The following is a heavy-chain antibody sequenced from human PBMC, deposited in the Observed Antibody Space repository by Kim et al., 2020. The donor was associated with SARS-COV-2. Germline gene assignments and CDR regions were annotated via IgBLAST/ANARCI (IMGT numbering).Heavy chain of an antibody. V-gene: IGHV4-31*03. Sequence: SETLSLTCTVSGGSISSGGYYWSWIRQHPGKGLEWIGYIYYSGSTYYNPSLKSRVTISVDTSKNQFSLKLSSVTAADTAVYYCARDVYYGSGRQYYYYYGMDVWGQGTTVTVSS. CDR2: IYYSGST. CDR1: GGSISSGGYY. D-gene: IGHD3-10*01. J-gene: IGHJ6*02. CDR3: ARDVYYGSGRQYYYYYGMDV.